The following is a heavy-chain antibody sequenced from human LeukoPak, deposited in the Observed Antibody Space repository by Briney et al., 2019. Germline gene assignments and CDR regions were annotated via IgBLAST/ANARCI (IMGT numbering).Heavy chain of an antibody. CDR3: ARSRRSWSTFDN. D-gene: IGHD6-13*01. Sequence: SETLSLTCTVSGGSISSGPYYWGWIRQPPGKGLEWIGNIYYGENTYYNPSLKSRVTISVDTSKNQFSLRLSSVTAADTAVYYCARSRRSWSTFDNWGQGTLVTVSS. V-gene: IGHV4-39*07. J-gene: IGHJ4*02. CDR2: IYYGENT. CDR1: GGSISSGPYY.